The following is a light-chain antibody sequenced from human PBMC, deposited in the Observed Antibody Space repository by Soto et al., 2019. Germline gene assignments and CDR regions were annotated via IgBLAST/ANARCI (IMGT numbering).Light chain of an antibody. J-gene: IGLJ3*02. Sequence: QSVLTQPPSASGTPGQRVTMYCSGSSSNIGSNTVNWYQQLPGTAPKLLMYSNNQRPSGVPDRFSGSKSGTSASLAISGLQSDDEADYYCAAWDDSLNGRVFGGGTKLTVL. V-gene: IGLV1-44*01. CDR2: SNN. CDR3: AAWDDSLNGRV. CDR1: SSNIGSNT.